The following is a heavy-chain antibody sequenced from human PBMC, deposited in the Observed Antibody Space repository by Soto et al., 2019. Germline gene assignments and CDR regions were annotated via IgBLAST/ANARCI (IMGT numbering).Heavy chain of an antibody. CDR3: ARARDRLGWCEP. J-gene: IGHJ5*02. CDR1: GGTFSSFA. D-gene: IGHD6-25*01. Sequence: QVQLVQSGAEVKKPGSSVKVSCKASGGTFSSFALSCVRQAPGQGLEWMGGIMPLFGTPIYAQKFQVRVTITADESTSTAYMELRSLRSEDTAVYYCARARDRLGWCEPWGQGTLVTVTS. CDR2: IMPLFGTP. V-gene: IGHV1-69*01.